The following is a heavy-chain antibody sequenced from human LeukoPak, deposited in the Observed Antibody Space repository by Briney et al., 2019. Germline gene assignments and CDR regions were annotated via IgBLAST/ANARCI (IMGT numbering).Heavy chain of an antibody. D-gene: IGHD1-26*01. CDR3: ARGGSYFDPFDY. Sequence: SQTLSLTCTVSGGSISSGGYYWSWIRQHPGKGLEWIGYIYYSGSTNYNPSLKSRVTISVDTSKHQFSLKLSSVTAADTAVYYCARGGSYFDPFDYWGQGTLVTVSS. CDR2: IYYSGST. CDR1: GGSISSGGYY. V-gene: IGHV4-31*03. J-gene: IGHJ4*02.